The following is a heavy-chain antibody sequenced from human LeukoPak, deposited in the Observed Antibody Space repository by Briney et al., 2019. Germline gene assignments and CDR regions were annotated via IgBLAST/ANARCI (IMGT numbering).Heavy chain of an antibody. CDR3: ARTGGWWELLRAFNY. CDR1: GGSISSSSYY. CDR2: IYYSGST. J-gene: IGHJ4*02. Sequence: PSETLSLTCTVSGGSISSSSYYWGWIRQPPGKGLEWIGSIYYSGSTYYNPSLKSRVTISVDTSKNQFSLKLSSVTAADTAVYYCARTGGWWELLRAFNYWGQGTLVTVSS. V-gene: IGHV4-39*01. D-gene: IGHD1-26*01.